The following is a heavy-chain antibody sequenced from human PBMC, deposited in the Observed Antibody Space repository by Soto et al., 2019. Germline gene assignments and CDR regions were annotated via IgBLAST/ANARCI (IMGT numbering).Heavy chain of an antibody. D-gene: IGHD2-2*01. Sequence: ASVKVSCKGFGYSFMKYGINWVRQAPGQGLEWVGWISPYSGYTHSAQKFHGRLTLTTDTAASTAYMELRILRSADTALYYCAREASVIIPAAQPSRFDSWGPGTMLTVYS. V-gene: IGHV1-18*01. CDR2: ISPYSGYT. J-gene: IGHJ5*01. CDR3: AREASVIIPAAQPSRFDS. CDR1: GYSFMKYG.